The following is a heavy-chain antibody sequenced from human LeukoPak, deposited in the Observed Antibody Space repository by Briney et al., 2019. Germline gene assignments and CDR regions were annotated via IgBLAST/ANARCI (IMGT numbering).Heavy chain of an antibody. CDR1: GYTLTELS. D-gene: IGHD5-12*01. Sequence: ASVKVSCKVSGYTLTELSMHWVRQAPGKGLEWMGGLDPEEGETTYAQKFQGRVTMTEDTSTDTAYMELSSLRSEDTAVYYCATGYSGYDSIDYWGQGTLVTVSS. CDR3: ATGYSGYDSIDY. V-gene: IGHV1-24*01. J-gene: IGHJ4*02. CDR2: LDPEEGET.